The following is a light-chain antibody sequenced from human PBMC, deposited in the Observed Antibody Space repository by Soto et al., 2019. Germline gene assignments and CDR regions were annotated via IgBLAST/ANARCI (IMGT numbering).Light chain of an antibody. CDR2: DVS. V-gene: IGLV2-14*01. CDR3: SSYTSSSTSVV. Sequence: QSALTQPASVSGSPGQSITISCTGTSSDVGTYNYVSWYQQHPGKAPKLMIYDVSYRPSGVSDRFSGSKSGNTASLTISGLQAEDEADYYCSSYTSSSTSVVFGGGTKFTVL. J-gene: IGLJ2*01. CDR1: SSDVGTYNY.